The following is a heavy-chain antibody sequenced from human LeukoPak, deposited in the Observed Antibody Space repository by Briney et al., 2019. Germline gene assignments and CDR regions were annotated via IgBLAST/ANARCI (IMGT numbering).Heavy chain of an antibody. V-gene: IGHV3-20*04. J-gene: IGHJ4*02. Sequence: PGGSLRLSCAASGFTFDDYAMSWVRQAPGKGLEWVSRINWNGGSTDSADSVRGRFTISRDNAKNSLYLQMNSLRAEDTAFYYCAMRNNWYYFDSWGQGTLVTVSS. CDR2: INWNGGST. CDR3: AMRNNWYYFDS. D-gene: IGHD1-1*01. CDR1: GFTFDDYA.